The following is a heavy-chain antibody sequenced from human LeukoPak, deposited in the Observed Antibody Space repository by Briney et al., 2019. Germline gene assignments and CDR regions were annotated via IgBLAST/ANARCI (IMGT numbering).Heavy chain of an antibody. CDR2: IKQDGSEK. V-gene: IGHV3-7*01. Sequence: GGSLRLSCAASGFTFSSYRMSWVRQAPGKGLERVANIKQDGSEKYYVDSVKGRFTISRDNAKNSLYLQMNSLRAEDTAVYYCARDRFSIAAAGLRVGYYYMDVWGKGTTVTVSS. J-gene: IGHJ6*03. CDR3: ARDRFSIAAAGLRVGYYYMDV. CDR1: GFTFSSYR. D-gene: IGHD6-13*01.